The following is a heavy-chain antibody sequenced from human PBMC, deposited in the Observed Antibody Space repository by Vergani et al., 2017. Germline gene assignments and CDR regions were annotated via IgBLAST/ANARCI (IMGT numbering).Heavy chain of an antibody. J-gene: IGHJ6*02. Sequence: EVQLVESGGGLVQPGGSLKLSCAASGFTFSGSAMHWVRQASGKGLEWVGRIRSKANSYATAYAASVKGRFTISRDDSKNTAYLQMNSLKTEDTAVYYCARAPGSSWQTSFYYYYGMDVWGQGTTVTVSS. V-gene: IGHV3-73*02. D-gene: IGHD6-13*01. CDR3: ARAPGSSWQTSFYYYYGMDV. CDR2: IRSKANSYAT. CDR1: GFTFSGSA.